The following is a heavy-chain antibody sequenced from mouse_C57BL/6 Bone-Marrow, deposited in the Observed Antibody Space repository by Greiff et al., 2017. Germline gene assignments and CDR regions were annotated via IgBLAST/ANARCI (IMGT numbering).Heavy chain of an antibody. CDR3: ARDTPHYYGSSRTWFAY. D-gene: IGHD1-1*01. J-gene: IGHJ3*01. CDR2: ISDGGSYT. Sequence: EVKVVESGGGLVKPGGSLKLSCAASGFTFSSYAMSWVRQTPEKRLEWVATISDGGSYTYYPDNVKGRFTISRDNAKNNLYLQMSHLKSEDTAMYYCARDTPHYYGSSRTWFAYWGQGTLVTVSA. CDR1: GFTFSSYA. V-gene: IGHV5-4*01.